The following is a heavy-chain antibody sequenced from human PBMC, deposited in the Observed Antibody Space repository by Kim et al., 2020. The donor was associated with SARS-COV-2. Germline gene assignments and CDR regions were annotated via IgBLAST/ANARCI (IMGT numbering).Heavy chain of an antibody. V-gene: IGHV3-48*03. CDR1: GFTFSSYE. CDR2: ISSSGSTI. Sequence: GGSLRLSCAASGFTFSSYEMNWVRQAPGKGLEWVSYISSSGSTIYYADSVKGRFTISRDNAKNSLYLQMNSLRAEDTAVYYCARASYYYDSSGYYRFIDYWGQGTLVTVSS. D-gene: IGHD3-22*01. J-gene: IGHJ4*02. CDR3: ARASYYYDSSGYYRFIDY.